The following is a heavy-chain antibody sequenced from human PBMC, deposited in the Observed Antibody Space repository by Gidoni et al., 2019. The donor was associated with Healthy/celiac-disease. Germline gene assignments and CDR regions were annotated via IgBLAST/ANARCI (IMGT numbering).Heavy chain of an antibody. CDR1: GFTFSSYA. CDR3: AGGRLFTPPY. D-gene: IGHD1-26*01. Sequence: EVQPVESGGRLVQPGGSLRPPCAASGFTFSSYAMSWVRQAPGKGLERVSAISGSGGSTYYADSVKGRFTISRDNSKNTLYLQMNSLRAEDTAVYYCAGGRLFTPPYWGQGTLVTVSS. CDR2: ISGSGGST. V-gene: IGHV3-23*04. J-gene: IGHJ4*02.